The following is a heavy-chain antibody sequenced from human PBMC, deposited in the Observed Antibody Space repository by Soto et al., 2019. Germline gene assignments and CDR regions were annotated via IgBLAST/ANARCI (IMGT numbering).Heavy chain of an antibody. Sequence: QVQLVQSGAEVKKPGSSVKVSCKASGGTFSRYTISWVRQAPGQGLEWMGGIIPTFGTADYAQKFQGRVTITPDESTSTGYMELSSLRSEDTALYYCARPSCGAACYYYGMDVWGQGTAVTVSS. CDR2: IIPTFGTA. V-gene: IGHV1-69*05. CDR1: GGTFSRYT. D-gene: IGHD2-21*01. J-gene: IGHJ6*02. CDR3: ARPSCGAACYYYGMDV.